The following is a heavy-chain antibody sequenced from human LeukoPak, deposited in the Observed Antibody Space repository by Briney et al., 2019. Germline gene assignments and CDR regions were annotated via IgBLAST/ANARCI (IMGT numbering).Heavy chain of an antibody. V-gene: IGHV4-59*01. Sequence: SETLSLTCTVSGGSINSYSWSWIRQPPGKGLEWIGNVYYSGSTNYNPSLKSRVTISVDTSKNQFSLKVSSVTAADTAVYYCAREPGFDSSGYLNWFDPWGQGTLVTVSS. J-gene: IGHJ5*02. D-gene: IGHD3-22*01. CDR2: VYYSGST. CDR3: AREPGFDSSGYLNWFDP. CDR1: GGSINSYS.